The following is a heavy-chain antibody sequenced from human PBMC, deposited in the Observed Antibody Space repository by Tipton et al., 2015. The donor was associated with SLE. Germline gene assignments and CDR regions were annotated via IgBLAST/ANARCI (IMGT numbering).Heavy chain of an antibody. CDR3: TIPPGGTVSVDY. CDR1: GFTFSGSA. V-gene: IGHV3-73*01. J-gene: IGHJ4*02. Sequence: GSLRLSCAASGFTFSGSAMHWVRQASGKGLEWVGRIRSKANSYATAYAASVKGRFTISRDDSKNTAYLQMNSLKTEDTAVHYCTIPPGGTVSVDYWGQGTLVTVSS. D-gene: IGHD3-16*01. CDR2: IRSKANSYAT.